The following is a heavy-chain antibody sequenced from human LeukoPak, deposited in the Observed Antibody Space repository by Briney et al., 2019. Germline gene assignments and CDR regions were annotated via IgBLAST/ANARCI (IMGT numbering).Heavy chain of an antibody. V-gene: IGHV4-39*01. D-gene: IGHD1-26*01. J-gene: IGHJ4*02. Sequence: SETPSLTCTVSGGSLSSTSSYWGWIRQPPGKGLEWIGYMHYSGSANYNPSLKSRVTISFDTSKNQFSLNLISATAADTAMYYCARLPGGHWGQGTLVIVSS. CDR2: MHYSGSA. CDR1: GGSLSSTSSY. CDR3: ARLPGGH.